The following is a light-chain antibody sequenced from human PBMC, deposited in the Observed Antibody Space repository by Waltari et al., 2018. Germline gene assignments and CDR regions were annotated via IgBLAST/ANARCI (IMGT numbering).Light chain of an antibody. CDR1: SSDVGGYTY. V-gene: IGLV2-11*01. Sequence: QSALTQPRSVSGSPGQSVAISCTGTSSDVGGYTYVSWSQRYPGTAPKLIIYDVTKRPSGVPDRFSGSKSGNTASLTISGLQAEDAADYYCCSYAGTYTPLFGGGTKLTVL. J-gene: IGLJ2*01. CDR2: DVT. CDR3: CSYAGTYTPL.